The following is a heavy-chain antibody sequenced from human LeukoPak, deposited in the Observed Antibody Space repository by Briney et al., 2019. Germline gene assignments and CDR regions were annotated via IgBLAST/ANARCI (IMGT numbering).Heavy chain of an antibody. J-gene: IGHJ6*03. V-gene: IGHV3-23*01. CDR1: GFNFTGYA. D-gene: IGHD1-26*01. CDR2: LSGCGGST. CDR3: EKDRQGYGVGEQLDYYYMDV. Sequence: GGSLTLSCAASGFNFTGYAMRWVRQVPGGGREWVSALSGCGGSTDYADYGKGRFTLSRNKAKNTLYQQTNSLRAEDTAVYSCEKDRQGYGVGEQLDYYYMDVWGKGTPVTVSS.